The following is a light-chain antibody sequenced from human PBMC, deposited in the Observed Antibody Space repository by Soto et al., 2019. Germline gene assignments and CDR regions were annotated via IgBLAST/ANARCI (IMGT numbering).Light chain of an antibody. CDR1: SSDVGGYNH. J-gene: IGLJ1*01. V-gene: IGLV2-14*01. CDR2: DVT. Sequence: QSALTQPASVSDSPGQSITISCTGTSSDVGGYNHVSWYQQHPGKAPKLMIYDVTKRPSGVSNRFSGSKSGSTASLVISGLQAEDESDYYCVSYTSSTTYVFGTGTNLTVL. CDR3: VSYTSSTTYV.